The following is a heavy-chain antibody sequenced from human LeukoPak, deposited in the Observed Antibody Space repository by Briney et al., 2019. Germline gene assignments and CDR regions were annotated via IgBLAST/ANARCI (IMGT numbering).Heavy chain of an antibody. D-gene: IGHD2-2*02. CDR1: GCTFTGYY. V-gene: IGHV1-2*02. Sequence: ASVKVSCKASGCTFTGYYMHWVRQAPGQGLEWMGWINPNSGGTNYAQKFQGRVTVTRDTSISTAYMELSRLRSDDTAVYYCAREGCSSTSCYTWGQGTLVTVSS. CDR2: INPNSGGT. J-gene: IGHJ5*02. CDR3: AREGCSSTSCYT.